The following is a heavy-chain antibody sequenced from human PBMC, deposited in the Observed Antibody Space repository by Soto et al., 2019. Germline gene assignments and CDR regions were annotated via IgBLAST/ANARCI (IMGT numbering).Heavy chain of an antibody. Sequence: QVQLQQWGAGLLKPSETLSLTCAVYGGSFSGYYWSWIRQPPGKGLEWIGEINHGGSTNYNPSLMSRVIISEDTSRAQFSLALSSVTAADTSVYYCARGAPGSGFDPGMDVWGQGTTVTVSS. CDR2: INHGGST. CDR3: ARGAPGSGFDPGMDV. D-gene: IGHD3-10*01. CDR1: GGSFSGYY. J-gene: IGHJ6*02. V-gene: IGHV4-34*01.